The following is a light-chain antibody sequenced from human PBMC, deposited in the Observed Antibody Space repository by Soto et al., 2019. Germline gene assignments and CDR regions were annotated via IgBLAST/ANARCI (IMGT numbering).Light chain of an antibody. CDR1: QGIGDT. J-gene: IGKJ4*01. CDR3: QHYIKWPLT. Sequence: EVVMSQSPATLSASLGESATLSCRASQGIGDTLAWYQQKPGQTPSLLIYVTSTMANGVPTRFSGSRSGAEFTLTVSSLQSEDFAVYYCQHYIKWPLTFGEGTKVEIK. CDR2: VTS. V-gene: IGKV3-15*01.